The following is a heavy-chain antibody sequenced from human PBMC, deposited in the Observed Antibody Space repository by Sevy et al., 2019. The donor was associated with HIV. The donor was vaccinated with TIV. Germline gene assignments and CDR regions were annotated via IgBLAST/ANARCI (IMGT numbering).Heavy chain of an antibody. CDR3: ATTKDYYDSSGCPFDY. D-gene: IGHD3-22*01. CDR1: GYTLTGLS. V-gene: IGHV1-24*01. J-gene: IGHJ4*02. CDR2: FDPEDGER. Sequence: ASVKVSCKVSGYTLTGLSMHWVRQAPGKGLEWMGSFDPEDGERIYAQKLECRVTMTEDTSADTAYMELNSLRSEDTAVYYCATTKDYYDSSGCPFDYWGQGTLVTVSS.